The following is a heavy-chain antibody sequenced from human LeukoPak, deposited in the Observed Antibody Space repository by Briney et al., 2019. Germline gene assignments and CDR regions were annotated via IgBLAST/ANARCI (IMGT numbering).Heavy chain of an antibody. V-gene: IGHV1-18*01. D-gene: IGHD2-15*01. CDR1: GYTFTSYG. CDR3: ARNRLYCSGGSCYSDY. J-gene: IGHJ4*02. Sequence: ASVKVSCKASGYTFTSYGISWVRQAPGRGLEWMGWISAYNGNTNHAQKLQGRVTMTTDTSTSTAYMELRSLRSDDTAVYYCARNRLYCSGGSCYSDYWGQGTLVTVSS. CDR2: ISAYNGNT.